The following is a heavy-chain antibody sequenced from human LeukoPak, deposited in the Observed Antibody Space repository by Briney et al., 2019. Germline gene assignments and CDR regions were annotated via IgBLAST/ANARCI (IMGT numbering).Heavy chain of an antibody. J-gene: IGHJ4*02. D-gene: IGHD6-19*01. CDR1: AFSLNAYN. V-gene: IGHV3-21*01. Sequence: PGGSLRLSCAASAFSLNAYNMNWVRQAPGKGLEWVSSISYTGTYIYYADSVKGRFTISRDNAQNSLYLQMNSLRAEDTAVYYCAKDLDSSGWEGYFDYWGQGTLVTVSS. CDR3: AKDLDSSGWEGYFDY. CDR2: ISYTGTYI.